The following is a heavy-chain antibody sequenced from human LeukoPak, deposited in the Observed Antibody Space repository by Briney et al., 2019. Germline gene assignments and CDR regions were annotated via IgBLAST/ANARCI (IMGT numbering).Heavy chain of an antibody. CDR2: IRSKAKSYET. Sequence: GGSLRLSCAASGVTFSDSAMHWVRQASGKGLEWVGLIRSKAKSYETAYAASVKGRFTISRDDLKNTAYLQMNSLKTEDTAVYYCTRPSDTEGDYWGQGTLVTVSS. CDR3: TRPSDTEGDY. CDR1: GVTFSDSA. J-gene: IGHJ4*02. D-gene: IGHD5-18*01. V-gene: IGHV3-73*01.